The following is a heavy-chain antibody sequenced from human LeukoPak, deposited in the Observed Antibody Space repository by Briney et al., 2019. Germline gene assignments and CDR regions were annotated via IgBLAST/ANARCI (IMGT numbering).Heavy chain of an antibody. CDR3: VRDGYGSGLNGGRWFDP. V-gene: IGHV3-53*01. J-gene: IGHJ5*02. D-gene: IGHD6-19*01. CDR2: IYSGGST. Sequence: PGGSLRLSCAASGFTVSCNYMSWVRQAPGKGLEWVSVIYSGGSTYYADSVKGRFTISRDNSKNTLYLQMNSLRAEDTAVYYCVRDGYGSGLNGGRWFDPWGQGTLVTVSS. CDR1: GFTVSCNY.